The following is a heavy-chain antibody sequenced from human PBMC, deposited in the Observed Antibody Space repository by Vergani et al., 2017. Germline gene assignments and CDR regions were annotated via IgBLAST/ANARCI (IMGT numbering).Heavy chain of an antibody. V-gene: IGHV3-30-3*01. CDR1: GFSFRTFS. CDR3: ARDGTILEYYYYYYMDV. Sequence: VQLVESGGGLVKPGGSLRLSCAASGFSFRTFSMFWVRQPPGKGLAWVAVISYDGSNKYYADSVKGRFTISRDNSKNTLYLQMNSLRAEDTAVYYCARDGTILEYYYYYYMDVWGKGTTVTVSS. J-gene: IGHJ6*03. CDR2: ISYDGSNK. D-gene: IGHD3-3*01.